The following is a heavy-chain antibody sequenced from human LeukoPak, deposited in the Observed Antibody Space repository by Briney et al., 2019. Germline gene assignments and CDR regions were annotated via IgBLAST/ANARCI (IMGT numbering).Heavy chain of an antibody. CDR2: IYTSGST. V-gene: IGHV4-4*07. D-gene: IGHD3-10*01. Sequence: SETLSLTCTVSGGSISSYYWSWIRQPAGKGLEWIGRIYTSGSTNYNPFLKSRVTMSVDTSKNQFSLKLSSVTAADTAVYYCARESSDYYGSGSYFFYGAFDIWGQGTMVTVSS. CDR1: GGSISSYY. J-gene: IGHJ3*02. CDR3: ARESSDYYGSGSYFFYGAFDI.